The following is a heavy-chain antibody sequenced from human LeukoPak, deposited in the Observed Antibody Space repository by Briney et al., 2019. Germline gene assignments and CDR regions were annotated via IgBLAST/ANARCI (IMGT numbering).Heavy chain of an antibody. CDR2: IYPGDSET. Sequence: GESLKISCKGSGYHFINHWIGWVRQMPGKGLEWMGIIYPGDSETRYSPSFQGQVTISDDKSISTAYLQWSSLKASDTAMYYCARYCSGSSCFHYGMDVWGQGTTVTASS. CDR1: GYHFINHW. V-gene: IGHV5-51*01. J-gene: IGHJ6*02. CDR3: ARYCSGSSCFHYGMDV. D-gene: IGHD2-15*01.